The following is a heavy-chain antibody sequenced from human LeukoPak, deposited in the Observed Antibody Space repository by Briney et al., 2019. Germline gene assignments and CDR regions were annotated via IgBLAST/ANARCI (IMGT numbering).Heavy chain of an antibody. Sequence: SETLSLTCTVSGGSISSYYWSWIRQPPGKGLVWIGYIYYSGSTNYNPSLKSRVTISVDTSKNQFSLKLSSVTAADTAVYYCAREGRIVQLGYYYYYMDVWGKGTTVTVSS. CDR2: IYYSGST. J-gene: IGHJ6*03. D-gene: IGHD5-18*01. CDR1: GGSISSYY. V-gene: IGHV4-59*01. CDR3: AREGRIVQLGYYYYYMDV.